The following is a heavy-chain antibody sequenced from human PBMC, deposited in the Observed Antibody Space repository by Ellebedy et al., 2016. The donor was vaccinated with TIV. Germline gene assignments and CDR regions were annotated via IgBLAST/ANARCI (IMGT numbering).Heavy chain of an antibody. J-gene: IGHJ5*02. Sequence: GESLKISCAASGFTVSSNYMSWVRQAPGKGLEWVSYISSTSRTIYYADSVKGRFTISRDNAKNSLYLQMTSLRDDDTAIYYCARGFFDILTGFYPVGWFDPWGQGTLVTVSS. D-gene: IGHD3-9*01. CDR1: GFTVSSNY. CDR2: ISSTSRTI. CDR3: ARGFFDILTGFYPVGWFDP. V-gene: IGHV3-48*02.